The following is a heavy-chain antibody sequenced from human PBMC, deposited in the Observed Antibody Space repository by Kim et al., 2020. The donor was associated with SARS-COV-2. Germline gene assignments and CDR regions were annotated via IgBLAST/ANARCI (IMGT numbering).Heavy chain of an antibody. Sequence: AQKFQGRVTMTRDTSTRTVYMELSSLRSEDTAVYYCARGSITGKRVDAFDIWGQGTMVTVSS. D-gene: IGHD1-20*01. CDR3: ARGSITGKRVDAFDI. J-gene: IGHJ3*02. V-gene: IGHV1-46*01.